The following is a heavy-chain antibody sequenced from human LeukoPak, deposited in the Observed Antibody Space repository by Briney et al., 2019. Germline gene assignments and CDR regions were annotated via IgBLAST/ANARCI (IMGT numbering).Heavy chain of an antibody. CDR2: IYYSGST. CDR3: ARHRLYEAAAAPGYYYGMDV. D-gene: IGHD6-13*01. Sequence: SETLSLTCTVSGGSISSYYWSWIRQPPGKGLEWIGYIYYSGSTNYNPSPKSRVTISVDTSKNQFSLKLSSVTAADTAVYYCARHRLYEAAAAPGYYYGMDVWGQGTTVTVSS. V-gene: IGHV4-59*08. J-gene: IGHJ6*02. CDR1: GGSISSYY.